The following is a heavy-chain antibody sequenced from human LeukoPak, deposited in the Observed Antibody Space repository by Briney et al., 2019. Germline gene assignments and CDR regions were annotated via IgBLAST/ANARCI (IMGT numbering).Heavy chain of an antibody. CDR2: ISTSSSYI. Sequence: NPGGSLRLSCAASGFTFSSYNMNWVRQAPGKGLEWVSFISTSSSYIYYADSVKGRFTISRDNAKNSLYLQMNSLRAEDSAMYYCARDAIRGYDRRGDYWGQGTLVTVSS. J-gene: IGHJ4*02. V-gene: IGHV3-21*01. CDR1: GFTFSSYN. CDR3: ARDAIRGYDRRGDY. D-gene: IGHD5-12*01.